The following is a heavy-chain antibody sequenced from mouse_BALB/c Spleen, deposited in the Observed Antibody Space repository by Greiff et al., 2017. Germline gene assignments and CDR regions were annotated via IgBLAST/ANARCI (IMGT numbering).Heavy chain of an antibody. CDR2: INPYNDGT. CDR1: GYTFTSYV. J-gene: IGHJ2*01. CDR3: ASFIHYSGPIFDY. D-gene: IGHD1-2*01. V-gene: IGHV1-14*01. Sequence: VQLQQSGPELVKPGASVKMSCKASGYTFTSYVMHWVKQKPGQGLEWIGYINPYNDGTKYNEKFKGKATLTSDKSSSTAYMELSSLTSEDSAVYYCASFIHYSGPIFDYWGQGTPLTVSS.